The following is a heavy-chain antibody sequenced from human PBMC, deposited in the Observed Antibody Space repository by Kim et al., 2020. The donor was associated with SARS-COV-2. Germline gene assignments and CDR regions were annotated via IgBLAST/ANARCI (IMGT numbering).Heavy chain of an antibody. Sequence: SETLSLTCTVSGGSISSSSYYWGWIRQPPGKGLEWIGSIYYSGSTYYNPSLKTRVTISVDTSKNQFSLKLSSVTAADTAVYYCARHAAYYYGSGEYAYWGQGTLVTVSS. CDR2: IYYSGST. CDR3: ARHAAYYYGSGEYAY. V-gene: IGHV4-39*01. CDR1: GGSISSSSYY. J-gene: IGHJ4*02. D-gene: IGHD3-10*01.